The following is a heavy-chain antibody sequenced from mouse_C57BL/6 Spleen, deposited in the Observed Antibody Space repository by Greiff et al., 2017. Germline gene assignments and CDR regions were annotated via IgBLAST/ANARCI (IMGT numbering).Heavy chain of an antibody. J-gene: IGHJ4*01. CDR1: GYAFSSYW. Sequence: QVQLQQSGAELVKPGASVKISCKASGYAFSSYWMNWVKQRPGKGLEWIGQIYPGDGDTNYNGKFKGKATLTADKSSSTAYMQLSSLTSEDSAVYFCARQGIYYGNYVDAMDYWGQGTSVTVSS. CDR3: ARQGIYYGNYVDAMDY. D-gene: IGHD2-1*01. CDR2: IYPGDGDT. V-gene: IGHV1-80*01.